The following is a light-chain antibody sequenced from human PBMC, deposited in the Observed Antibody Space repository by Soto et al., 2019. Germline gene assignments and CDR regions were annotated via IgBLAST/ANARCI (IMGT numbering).Light chain of an antibody. V-gene: IGKV1-12*01. CDR2: AAS. Sequence: DIQMTQSPSSVSASVGDRVTITCRASQGISSWLAWYQQKPGKAPNLLIYAASSLHSGVPSRFSGSGSGTEFTLTISSLQPDDFATYYCQKYNSGPRTFGQGTKLEIK. CDR3: QKYNSGPRT. CDR1: QGISSW. J-gene: IGKJ5*01.